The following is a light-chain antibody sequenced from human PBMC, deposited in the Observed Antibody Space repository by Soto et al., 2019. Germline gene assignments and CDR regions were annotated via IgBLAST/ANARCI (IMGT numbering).Light chain of an antibody. J-gene: IGKJ1*01. CDR3: HQRQSWPRT. Sequence: EILLTQSPATVSSFPGDRVTLSCRASQYINTRLAWYQHRPGQAPRLLIYQTSLRAAGIPARFSASGSGTDFTLTISDVQPEDFALYYCHQRQSWPRTFGQGTKVDIK. CDR2: QTS. CDR1: QYINTR. V-gene: IGKV3-11*01.